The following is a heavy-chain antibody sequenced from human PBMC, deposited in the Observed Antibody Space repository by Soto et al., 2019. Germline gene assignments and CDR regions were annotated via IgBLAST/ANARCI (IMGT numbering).Heavy chain of an antibody. CDR2: IYYSGST. CDR3: ARESLYSSGWYDY. V-gene: IGHV4-31*03. Sequence: SETLSLTCTVSGGSISSGGYYWSWIRQHPGKGLEWIGYIYYSGSTYYNPSLKSRVTISVDTSKNQFSLKLSSVTAADTAVYYCARESLYSSGWYDYWGQGTLVTVSS. D-gene: IGHD6-19*01. J-gene: IGHJ4*02. CDR1: GGSISSGGYY.